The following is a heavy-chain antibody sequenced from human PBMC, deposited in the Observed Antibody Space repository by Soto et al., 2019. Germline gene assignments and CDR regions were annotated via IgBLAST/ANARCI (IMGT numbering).Heavy chain of an antibody. J-gene: IGHJ4*02. V-gene: IGHV3-48*01. D-gene: IGHD4-17*01. CDR2: ISSSSSTI. CDR3: ARDLNYGCFDY. Sequence: GGSLRLSCAASGFTFSSYSMNWVRQAPGKGLEWVSYISSSSSTIYYADSVKGRFTISRDNAKNSLYLQMNSLRAEDTAVEDCARDLNYGCFDYWGQGTLVTVAS. CDR1: GFTFSSYS.